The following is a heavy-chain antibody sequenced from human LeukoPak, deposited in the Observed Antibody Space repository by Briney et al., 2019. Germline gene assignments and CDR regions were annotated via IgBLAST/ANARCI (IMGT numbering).Heavy chain of an antibody. Sequence: GASVKVSCKASGYTFTSYGIRWVRQAPGQGLEWMGWISAYNGNTNYAQKLQGRVTMTTETSTSTAYMELRSLRSDDTAVFYCARGLEIHGVSDTNLDDYWGQGTLVTVSS. J-gene: IGHJ4*02. CDR1: GYTFTSYG. CDR3: ARGLEIHGVSDTNLDDY. CDR2: ISAYNGNT. V-gene: IGHV1-18*01. D-gene: IGHD1-1*01.